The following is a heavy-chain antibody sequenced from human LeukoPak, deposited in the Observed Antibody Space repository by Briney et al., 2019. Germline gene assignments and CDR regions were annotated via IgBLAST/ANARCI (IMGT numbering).Heavy chain of an antibody. D-gene: IGHD6-13*01. CDR2: INHSGST. CDR1: GGSFSGYY. V-gene: IGHV4-34*01. J-gene: IGHJ6*02. CDR3: ARGNPGIAAGKDYYGMDV. Sequence: SETPSLTCAVYGGSFSGYYWSWIRQPPGKGLEWIGEINHSGSTNYNPSLKSRVTISVDTSKNQFSLKLSSVTAADTAVYYCARGNPGIAAGKDYYGMDVWGQGTTVTVSS.